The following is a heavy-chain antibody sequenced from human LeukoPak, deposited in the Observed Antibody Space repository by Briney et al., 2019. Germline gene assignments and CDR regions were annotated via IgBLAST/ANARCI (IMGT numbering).Heavy chain of an antibody. CDR3: ARASGYSSPSGYYYYMDV. Sequence: ASVKVSCKASGYTFSSHGVSWVRQAPGQGLEWMGWISAYNGNTNYAQKFQGRVTMTTDTSTSTAYMELRSLRSDDTAVYYCARASGYSSPSGYYYYMDVWGKGTTVTVSS. CDR1: GYTFSSHG. D-gene: IGHD6-13*01. J-gene: IGHJ6*03. V-gene: IGHV1-18*01. CDR2: ISAYNGNT.